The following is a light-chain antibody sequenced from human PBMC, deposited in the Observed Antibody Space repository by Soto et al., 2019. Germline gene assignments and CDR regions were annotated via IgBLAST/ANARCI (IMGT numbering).Light chain of an antibody. CDR2: AAS. J-gene: IGKJ1*01. CDR3: QKYNSALWT. CDR1: QGISNF. Sequence: DIQMTQSPSSLSASVGDRVTITCRASQGISNFLAWHQQKPGKVPKLLIYAASTLQSGVPSRFSGSGSGTDFTLTITSLQPEDVATYYCQKYNSALWTFGQGTKVEIK. V-gene: IGKV1-27*01.